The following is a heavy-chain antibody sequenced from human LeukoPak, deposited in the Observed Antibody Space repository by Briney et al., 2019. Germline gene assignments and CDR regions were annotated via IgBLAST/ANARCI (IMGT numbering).Heavy chain of an antibody. CDR2: MYSSGSS. CDR3: ARVVAVAATWFDP. V-gene: IGHV4-30-4*07. J-gene: IGHJ3*01. CDR1: GGSISTSSYS. D-gene: IGHD2-15*01. Sequence: SETLSLTCAVSGGSISTSSYSWSWIRQPPGKGLEWIGYMYSSGSSYYNPSLKSRVSISVDTSKNQFSLKMSSVTAADTAVYYCARVVAVAATWFDPWGQGTMVTVSS.